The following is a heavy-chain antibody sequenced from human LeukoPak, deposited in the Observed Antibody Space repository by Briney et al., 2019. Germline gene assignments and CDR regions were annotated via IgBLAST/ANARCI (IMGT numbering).Heavy chain of an antibody. Sequence: SETLSLTCSVSGGSNSSYYWSWIRQPPGKGLEWIGYIYTSGSTSYNPSLKSRVTISLDTSKNQFSLKLSSVTAADTAMYYCARGYYYDTSGYPDSFDIWGQGTMVTVSS. CDR2: IYTSGST. CDR3: ARGYYYDTSGYPDSFDI. CDR1: GGSNSSYY. J-gene: IGHJ3*02. V-gene: IGHV4-4*09. D-gene: IGHD3-22*01.